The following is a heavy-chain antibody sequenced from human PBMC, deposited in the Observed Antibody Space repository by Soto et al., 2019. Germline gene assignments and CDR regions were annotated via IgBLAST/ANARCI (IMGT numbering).Heavy chain of an antibody. CDR3: TRALNHDGGP. Sequence: EVHLVESGGGLVQPGGSLRLSCAASGFTFSDYWMTWVRQTPGKGLEGVANMNPDGSEQYYLDSVKGRFTISRDNAKNSMCLQRNRLGGEETAVFVCTRALNHDGGPWCQGTQVIVSS. D-gene: IGHD2-15*01. V-gene: IGHV3-7*04. CDR1: GFTFSDYW. CDR2: MNPDGSEQ. J-gene: IGHJ5*02.